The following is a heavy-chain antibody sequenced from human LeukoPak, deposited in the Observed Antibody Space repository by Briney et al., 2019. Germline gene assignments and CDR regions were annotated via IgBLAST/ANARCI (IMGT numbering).Heavy chain of an antibody. CDR3: TTGGSIVVVVVAADYYYMDV. V-gene: IGHV3-15*01. CDR1: GFIFSNTW. J-gene: IGHJ6*03. CDR2: IKSKTDGGTT. Sequence: PGGSLRLSCTASGFIFSNTWMSWVRQAPGKGLEWVGRIKSKTDGGTTHYAAPVKGRFTISRDDSKNTLYLQMNSLKTEDTAVYYCTTGGSIVVVVVAADYYYMDVWGKGTTVTVSS. D-gene: IGHD2-15*01.